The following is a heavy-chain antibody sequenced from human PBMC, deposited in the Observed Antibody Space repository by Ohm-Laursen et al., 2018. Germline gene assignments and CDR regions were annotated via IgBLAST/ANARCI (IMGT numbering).Heavy chain of an antibody. Sequence: AASVKASCKVSGYTFTSYGISWVRQAPGQGLEWMGWISAYNGNTNYAQKLQGRVTMTTDTSTSTAYMELRSLRSDDTAVYYCARDKRASSGTNPLWYWGQGTLVTVSS. D-gene: IGHD6-19*01. J-gene: IGHJ4*02. CDR2: ISAYNGNT. CDR3: ARDKRASSGTNPLWY. V-gene: IGHV1-18*01. CDR1: GYTFTSYG.